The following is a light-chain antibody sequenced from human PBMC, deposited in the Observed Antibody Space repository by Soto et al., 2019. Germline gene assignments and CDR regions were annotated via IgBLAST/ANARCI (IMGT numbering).Light chain of an antibody. CDR3: QQYDSSPLT. J-gene: IGKJ1*01. CDR2: TAS. V-gene: IGKV3-20*01. CDR1: QSVSRNY. Sequence: EIVLTQSPGTLSLSPGEGATLSCRASQSVSRNYLAWYQQRPGQAPRLLIYTASNRATGIPARFSGSGSGTDFTLTISRLEPEDVAVYFCQQYDSSPLTFGQGTTVEI.